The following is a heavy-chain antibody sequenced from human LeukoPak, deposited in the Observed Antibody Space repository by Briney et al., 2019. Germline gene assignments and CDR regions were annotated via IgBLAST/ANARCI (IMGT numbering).Heavy chain of an antibody. D-gene: IGHD6-19*01. J-gene: IGHJ1*01. Sequence: GRSLRLPCAASGFTFSSYGMHWVRQAPGKGLEWVAVISYDGSNKYYADSVKGRFTISRDNSKNTLYLQMNSLRAEDTAVYYCAKLTHSSGWYGAEYFQHWGQGTLVTVSS. V-gene: IGHV3-30*18. CDR1: GFTFSSYG. CDR3: AKLTHSSGWYGAEYFQH. CDR2: ISYDGSNK.